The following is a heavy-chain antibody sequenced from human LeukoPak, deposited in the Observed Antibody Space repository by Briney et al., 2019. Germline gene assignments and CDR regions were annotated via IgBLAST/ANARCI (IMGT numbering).Heavy chain of an antibody. V-gene: IGHV1-8*01. CDR1: GDTFSIYD. J-gene: IGHJ4*01. CDR3: ARSTMGARRKYDY. D-gene: IGHD3-10*01. Sequence: ASVKVTFKASGDTFSIYDVNWVRQATGQGLEWMGWLNPNSANTGYVQKFQGRVTMTMNTSITTAYMELTSLTSEDTAVYYCARSTMGARRKYDYWGQGTLATVSS. CDR2: LNPNSANT.